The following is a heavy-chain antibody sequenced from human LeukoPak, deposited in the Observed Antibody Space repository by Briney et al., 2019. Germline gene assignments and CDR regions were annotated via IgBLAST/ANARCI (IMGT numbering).Heavy chain of an antibody. CDR1: GGSCSGYY. D-gene: IGHD2-2*01. CDR2: INHSGST. V-gene: IGHV4-34*01. Sequence: SETLSLTCAVYGGSCSGYYWSWIRQPPGKGREWIGEINHSGSTNYNPSLERRVTISLDTSKNPFSLKLSSVTAADTAVYYCARGSRGGYCSSTSCLRGNDLDYWGQGTLVTVSS. J-gene: IGHJ4*02. CDR3: ARGSRGGYCSSTSCLRGNDLDY.